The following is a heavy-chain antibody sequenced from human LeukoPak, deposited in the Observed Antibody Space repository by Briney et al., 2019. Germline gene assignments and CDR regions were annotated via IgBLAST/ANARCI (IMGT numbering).Heavy chain of an antibody. CDR1: GYSISSGYY. J-gene: IGHJ4*02. CDR3: ARIYGSSSGFDY. CDR2: MYHSGNT. V-gene: IGHV4-38-2*01. Sequence: SETLSLTCAVSGYSISSGYYWGWIRQPPGKGLEWIGSMYHSGNTFYNPSLRSRVTLSVDTSKNQFSLKLSSVAAAGTAIYYCARIYGSSSGFDYWGQGTLVTVSS. D-gene: IGHD6-6*01.